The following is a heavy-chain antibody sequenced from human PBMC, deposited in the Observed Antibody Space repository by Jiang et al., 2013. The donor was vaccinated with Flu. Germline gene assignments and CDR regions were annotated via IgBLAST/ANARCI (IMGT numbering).Heavy chain of an antibody. D-gene: IGHD6-13*01. CDR1: GYS. V-gene: IGHV4-30-2*01. CDR2: IYHSGST. CDR3: ARGWLVSAATFDY. Sequence: GYSWSWIRQPPGKGLEWIGYIYHSGSTYYNPSLKSRVTISVDRSKNQFSLKLSSVTAADTAVYYCARGWLVSAATFDYWGQGTLVTVSS. J-gene: IGHJ4*02.